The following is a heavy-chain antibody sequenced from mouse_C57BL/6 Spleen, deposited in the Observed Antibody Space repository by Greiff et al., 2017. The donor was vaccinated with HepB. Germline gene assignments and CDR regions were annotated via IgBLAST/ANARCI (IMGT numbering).Heavy chain of an antibody. D-gene: IGHD2-3*01. CDR3: ARNSDGYLWYFDV. Sequence: VQLVESGPGLVQPSQSLSITCTVSGFSLTSYGVHWVRQSPGKGLEWLGVIWSGGSTDYNAAFISRLSISKDNSKSQVFFKMNSLQADDTAIYYCARNSDGYLWYFDVWGTGTTVTVSS. V-gene: IGHV2-2*01. J-gene: IGHJ1*03. CDR2: IWSGGST. CDR1: GFSLTSYG.